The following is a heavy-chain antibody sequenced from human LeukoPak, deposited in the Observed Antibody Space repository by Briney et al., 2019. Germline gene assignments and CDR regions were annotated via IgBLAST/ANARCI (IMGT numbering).Heavy chain of an antibody. CDR1: GDSIITSHW. CDR2: IYHIGTT. Sequence: PSGTLSLTCAVSGDSIITSHWWRWVRQPPGEGLEWIGEIYHIGTTNYNPSLKSRVSISVDTSRNQFSLTLSSVTAADTAVYYCARVHGQLWSRNYYYYYMDVWGKGTTVTVSS. V-gene: IGHV4-4*02. CDR3: ARVHGQLWSRNYYYYYMDV. J-gene: IGHJ6*03. D-gene: IGHD5-18*01.